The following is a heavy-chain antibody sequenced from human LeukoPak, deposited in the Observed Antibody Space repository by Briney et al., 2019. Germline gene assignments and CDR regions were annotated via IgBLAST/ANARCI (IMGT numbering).Heavy chain of an antibody. Sequence: GRSLRLSCIASGFTFGDYAMHWFRQAPGKGLEWVGFIRSKAYGGTTEYAASVKGRFTISRDDSKSIAYLQMNGLKIEDTAVYYCTRESLAAAAGHSIDYWGQGTLVTVSS. CDR3: TRESLAAAAGHSIDY. CDR1: GFTFGDYA. V-gene: IGHV3-49*03. D-gene: IGHD6-13*01. CDR2: IRSKAYGGTT. J-gene: IGHJ4*02.